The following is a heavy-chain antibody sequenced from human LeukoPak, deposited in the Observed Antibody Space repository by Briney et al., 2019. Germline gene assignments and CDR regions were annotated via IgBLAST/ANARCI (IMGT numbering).Heavy chain of an antibody. CDR2: IYTSGST. V-gene: IGHV4-4*07. J-gene: IGHJ6*03. CDR3: ARSQRIVVVLAAIVDYYYYMDV. Sequence: PSETLSLTCTVSGGSISSYYWSWIRQPAGKGLEWIGRIYTSGSTNYNPSLKSRDTMSLDTSKNQFSLKLSSVNAADMAVYYCARSQRIVVVLAAIVDYYYYMDVWGKGTTVTVSS. CDR1: GGSISSYY. D-gene: IGHD2-2*01.